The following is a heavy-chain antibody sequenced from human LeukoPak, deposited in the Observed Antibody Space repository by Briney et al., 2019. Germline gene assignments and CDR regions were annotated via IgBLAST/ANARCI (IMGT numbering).Heavy chain of an antibody. D-gene: IGHD2-15*01. J-gene: IGHJ3*02. CDR2: VIPNSGGT. V-gene: IGHV1-2*02. CDR1: GYTFTVYY. Sequence: ASVKVSCKASGYTFTVYYIHWLRRAPGQGLEWMGWVIPNSGGTNSAQNFEDRVTMTRDTSINTAYMELSSLTYDDTAVYYCARGVLLQGRGAFDIWGQGTMVTVSS. CDR3: ARGVLLQGRGAFDI.